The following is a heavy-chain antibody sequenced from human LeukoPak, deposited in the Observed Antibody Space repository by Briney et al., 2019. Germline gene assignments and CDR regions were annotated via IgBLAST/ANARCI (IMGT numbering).Heavy chain of an antibody. Sequence: SETLSLTCTVAGGSISSYYWSWIRQPPGKGLEWIGYIYTSGSTNYNPSLKSRVTISVDTSKNQFSLKLSSVTAADTAVYYCARHVYSSSWYGYYYYYMDVWGKGTTVTVSS. CDR2: IYTSGST. CDR3: ARHVYSSSWYGYYYYYMDV. D-gene: IGHD6-13*01. J-gene: IGHJ6*03. CDR1: GGSISSYY. V-gene: IGHV4-4*09.